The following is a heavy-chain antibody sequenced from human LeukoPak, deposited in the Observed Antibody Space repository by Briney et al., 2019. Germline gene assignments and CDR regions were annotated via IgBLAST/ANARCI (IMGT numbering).Heavy chain of an antibody. Sequence: SETLSLTCAVSGGSISTNNWWHWVRQSPGKGLEWIGEIYHNGNTNYNPSLKSRVTMSVDTSKNQFSLKLSSVTAADTAVYYCARDLRYFDYWGQGTLVTVSS. CDR1: GGSISTNNW. J-gene: IGHJ4*02. CDR3: ARDLRYFDY. CDR2: IYHNGNT. D-gene: IGHD3-10*01. V-gene: IGHV4-4*02.